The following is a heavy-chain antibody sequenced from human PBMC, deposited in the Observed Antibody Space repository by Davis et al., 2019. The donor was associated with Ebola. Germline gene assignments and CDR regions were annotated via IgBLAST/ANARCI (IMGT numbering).Heavy chain of an antibody. CDR1: GGSISSGGYY. V-gene: IGHV4-31*03. J-gene: IGHJ4*02. Sequence: MPSETLSLTCTVSGGSISSGGYYWSWIRQHPGKGLEWIGYIYYSGSTYYNPSLKSRVTISVDTSKNQFSLKLSSVTAADTAVYYCARENYDILTGYVDYWGQGTLVTVSS. CDR2: IYYSGST. D-gene: IGHD3-9*01. CDR3: ARENYDILTGYVDY.